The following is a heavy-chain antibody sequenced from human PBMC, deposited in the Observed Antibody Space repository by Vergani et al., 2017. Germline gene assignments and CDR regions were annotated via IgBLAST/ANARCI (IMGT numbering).Heavy chain of an antibody. CDR3: AREGSGWGGLGEYYMDV. CDR2: ISSTGGST. J-gene: IGHJ6*03. Sequence: EVQLVESGGGLVQPGGSLRLSCAASGFTFSSCAMHWVRQAPGKGLEYVSAISSTGGSTYYADSVKGRFTISRDNSKNTLYLQMGSLRAEDMAVYYCAREGSGWGGLGEYYMDVWGKGTTVTVSS. CDR1: GFTFSSCA. D-gene: IGHD6-25*01. V-gene: IGHV3-64*07.